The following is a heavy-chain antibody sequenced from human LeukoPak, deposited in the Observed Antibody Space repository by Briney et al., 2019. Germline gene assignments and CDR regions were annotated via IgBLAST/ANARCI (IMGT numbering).Heavy chain of an antibody. CDR1: GSIFTSYW. CDR3: ARHTGHHLDY. D-gene: IGHD2-8*02. Sequence: GESLKISCQASGSIFTSYWIGWVRQMPGKGLEWMGLIYPGDSDTRYSPSFQGQVTISADKAITTAHLQWNSLKASDTAMYYCARHTGHHLDYWGQGTLVTVSS. V-gene: IGHV5-51*01. CDR2: IYPGDSDT. J-gene: IGHJ4*02.